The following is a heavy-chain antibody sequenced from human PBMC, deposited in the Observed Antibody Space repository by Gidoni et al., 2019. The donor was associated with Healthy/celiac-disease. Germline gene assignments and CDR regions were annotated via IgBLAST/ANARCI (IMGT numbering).Heavy chain of an antibody. D-gene: IGHD3-9*01. CDR3: ARGGKLRYFDWLRAQSDFDY. CDR1: GSTFSSYR. CDR2: IKQDGSEK. Sequence: EVQLVESGGGLVQPGGSLRLSCAASGSTFSSYRMSWVRQAPGKGLEWVANIKQDGSEKYYVDSVKGRFTISRDNAKNSLYLQMNSLRAEDTAVYYCARGGKLRYFDWLRAQSDFDYWGQGTLVTVSS. J-gene: IGHJ4*02. V-gene: IGHV3-7*03.